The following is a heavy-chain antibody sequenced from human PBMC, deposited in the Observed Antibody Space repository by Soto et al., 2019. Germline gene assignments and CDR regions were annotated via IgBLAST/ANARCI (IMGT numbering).Heavy chain of an antibody. CDR2: ISYDGSNK. V-gene: IGHV3-30*18. CDR3: AKIVDTAMVPFDY. Sequence: GGSLRLSCASSGFTFSSYGMHWVRQAPGKGLEWVAVISYDGSNKYYADSVKGRFTIPRDNSKSTLYLQMNSLRAEDTAVYCCAKIVDTAMVPFDYWGQGTLVTVSS. J-gene: IGHJ4*02. D-gene: IGHD5-18*01. CDR1: GFTFSSYG.